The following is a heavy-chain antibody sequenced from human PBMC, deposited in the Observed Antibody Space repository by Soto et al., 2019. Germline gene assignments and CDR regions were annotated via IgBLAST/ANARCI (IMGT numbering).Heavy chain of an antibody. CDR1: GYTFTSYP. CDR3: ARSSGYYLIDDY. CDR2: INAGNGNT. V-gene: IGHV1-3*05. D-gene: IGHD3-22*01. J-gene: IGHJ4*02. Sequence: QVQLLQSGAEEKKPGASVKVSCKASGYTFTSYPMHWVRQAPGQRLEWMGWINAGNGNTKYSQKFQGRVTITRDTSASTAYMELSSLRSEDTAVYYCARSSGYYLIDDYWGQGTLVTVSS.